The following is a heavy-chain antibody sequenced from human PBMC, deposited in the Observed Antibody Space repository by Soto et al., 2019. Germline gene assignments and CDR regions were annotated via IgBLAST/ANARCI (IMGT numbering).Heavy chain of an antibody. CDR2: IGPESGAT. CDR3: GRGRSGQIVVFY. CDR1: GYAFTGHY. V-gene: IGHV1-2*02. Sequence: ASVKVSCKASGYAFTGHYIHWVRQAPEQGPEWMGEIGPESGATRYAQKFQGRVTMTRDTSITTVYMELNNLSPDDTAVYYCGRGRSGQIVVFYWGQGTPVTVSS. D-gene: IGHD1-26*01. J-gene: IGHJ4*02.